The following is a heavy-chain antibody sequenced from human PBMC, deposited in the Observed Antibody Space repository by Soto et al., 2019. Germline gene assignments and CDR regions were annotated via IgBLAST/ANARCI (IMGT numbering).Heavy chain of an antibody. CDR2: INPSGGST. CDR3: ANLPTVGSSSSPHYGMDV. CDR1: GYTFTSYY. V-gene: IGHV1-46*01. D-gene: IGHD6-6*01. J-gene: IGHJ6*02. Sequence: ASVKVSCKASGYTFTSYYMHWVRQAPGQGLEWMGIINPSGGSTSYAQKFQGRVTMTRDTSTSTVYMELSSLRSEDTAVYYCANLPTVGSSSSPHYGMDVWGQGTTVTVSS.